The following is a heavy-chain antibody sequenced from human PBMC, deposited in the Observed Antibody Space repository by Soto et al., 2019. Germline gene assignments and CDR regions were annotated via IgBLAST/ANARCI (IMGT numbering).Heavy chain of an antibody. D-gene: IGHD6-13*01. V-gene: IGHV3-48*01. CDR2: ISSSSSTI. CDR1: GFTFSSFS. Sequence: EVQLVESGGGLVQPGGSLRLSCAASGFTFSSFSMNWVRQAPGKGLEWVSHISSSSSTIYYADSVKGRFTISRDNAKNSLYLQMNSLRAEDTAVYYCARHPERIAEIGWFDPWGQGTVVTVSS. J-gene: IGHJ5*02. CDR3: ARHPERIAEIGWFDP.